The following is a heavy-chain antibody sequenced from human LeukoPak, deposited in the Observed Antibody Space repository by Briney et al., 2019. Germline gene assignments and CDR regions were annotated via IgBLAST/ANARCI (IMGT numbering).Heavy chain of an antibody. CDR3: ATLVDTAMVTPHDY. D-gene: IGHD5-18*01. V-gene: IGHV1-69*04. CDR1: GSTFSSYA. J-gene: IGHJ4*02. Sequence: GASVKVSCKASGSTFSSYAISWVRQAPGQGLEWMGRIIPILGIANYAQKFQGRVTITADKSTSTAYMELSSLRSEDTAVYYCATLVDTAMVTPHDYWGQGTLVTVSS. CDR2: IIPILGIA.